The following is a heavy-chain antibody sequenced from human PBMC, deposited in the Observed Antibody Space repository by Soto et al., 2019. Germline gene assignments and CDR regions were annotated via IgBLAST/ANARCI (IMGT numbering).Heavy chain of an antibody. CDR1: GGSISSYY. CDR2: MYFGGSF. J-gene: IGHJ4*02. V-gene: IGHV4-59*08. CDR3: ATRSPAFDY. Sequence: SETLSLTCTVSGGSISSYYWSWIRQPPGKALEWIGFMYFGGSFNYNPSLTSRATLSVETSKNQFSMKLTSVTASDTAVYYCATRSPAFDYWGQGTLVTVSS.